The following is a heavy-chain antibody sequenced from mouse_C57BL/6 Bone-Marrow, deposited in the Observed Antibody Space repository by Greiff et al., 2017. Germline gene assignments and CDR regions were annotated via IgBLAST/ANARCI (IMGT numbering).Heavy chain of an antibody. Sequence: EVKLMESGGGLVKPGGSLKLSCAASGFTFSDYGMHWVRQAPEKGLEWVAYISSGSSTIYYADTVKGRFPISRDNAKNTLVLQMTSLRSEVTAMYYDASVDYAYREFAYWGRGTLVTVSA. J-gene: IGHJ3*01. D-gene: IGHD1-1*02. CDR2: ISSGSSTI. V-gene: IGHV5-17*01. CDR3: ASVDYAYREFAY. CDR1: GFTFSDYG.